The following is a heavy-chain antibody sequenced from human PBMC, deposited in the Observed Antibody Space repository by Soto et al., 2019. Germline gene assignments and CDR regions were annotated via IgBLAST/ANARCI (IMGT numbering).Heavy chain of an antibody. Sequence: SQTLSLTCAISGDSVSSISAAWSWFRQSPSRGLEWLGRTCHRSKWYYDYAISVKSRIIINPDTSKNQFSLQLNSVTPEDTGVYYCAREGIPNYFYMYVCAKGTTVTVSS. CDR2: TCHRSKWYY. CDR3: AREGIPNYFYMYV. CDR1: GDSVSSISAA. J-gene: IGHJ6*03. V-gene: IGHV6-1*01. D-gene: IGHD6-13*01.